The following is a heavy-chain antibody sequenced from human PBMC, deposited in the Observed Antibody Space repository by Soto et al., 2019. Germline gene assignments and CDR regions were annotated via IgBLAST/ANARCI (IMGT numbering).Heavy chain of an antibody. J-gene: IGHJ5*02. V-gene: IGHV1-69*01. CDR1: GVTFRSYA. CDR3: ASYCSSTSCYAGGWFDP. Sequence: VKVSCKASGVTFRSYAISWVRQAPGQGLEWMGGIIPIFGTANYAQKFQGRVTITADESTSTAYMELSSLRSEDTAVYYCASYCSSTSCYAGGWFDPWGQGTLVTVSS. CDR2: IIPIFGTA. D-gene: IGHD2-2*01.